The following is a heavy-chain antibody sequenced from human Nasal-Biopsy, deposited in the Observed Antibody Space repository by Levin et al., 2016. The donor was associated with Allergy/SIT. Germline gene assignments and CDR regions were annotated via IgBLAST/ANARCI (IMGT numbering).Heavy chain of an antibody. CDR1: GYTFVNYG. CDR3: ARDSIVVVVTATRGGWFDP. V-gene: IGHV1-18*01. D-gene: IGHD2-15*01. CDR2: ISAFTGNT. Sequence: ASVKVSCKASGYTFVNYGVSWVRQAPGQGLEWMGWISAFTGNTEYAQKFQDRVTMTIDTSTSTAYMELRSLRSDDTAIYYCARDSIVVVVTATRGGWFDPWGQGALVTVSS. J-gene: IGHJ5*02.